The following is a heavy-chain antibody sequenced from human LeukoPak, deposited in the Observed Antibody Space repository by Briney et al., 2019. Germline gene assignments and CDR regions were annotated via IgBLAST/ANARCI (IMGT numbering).Heavy chain of an antibody. Sequence: SGTLSLTCAVSGGSISSSNWWSWVRQPPGKGLEGIGEIYHSGSTNYNPSLKSRVTISVDKSKNQCSLKLNSVTAADTAVYYCAKPSNYYGSATDAFDFWGQGTMVTVSS. CDR3: AKPSNYYGSATDAFDF. CDR1: GGSISSSNW. V-gene: IGHV4-4*02. CDR2: IYHSGST. J-gene: IGHJ3*01. D-gene: IGHD3-10*01.